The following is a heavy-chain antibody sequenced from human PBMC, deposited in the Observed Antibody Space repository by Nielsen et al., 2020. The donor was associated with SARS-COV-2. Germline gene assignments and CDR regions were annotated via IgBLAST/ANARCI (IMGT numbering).Heavy chain of an antibody. Sequence: GESLKISCKASGDGLSSYWISWVRQMPGKGPEWMGRIDPSDSYINYSQSFQGHVTISADKSISTAYLQWSSLKASDTAMYYCARHSNYCGSGTMSGWFDPWGQGTLVTVSS. CDR3: ARHSNYCGSGTMSGWFDP. CDR1: GDGLSSYW. D-gene: IGHD3-10*01. V-gene: IGHV5-10-1*01. J-gene: IGHJ5*02. CDR2: IDPSDSYI.